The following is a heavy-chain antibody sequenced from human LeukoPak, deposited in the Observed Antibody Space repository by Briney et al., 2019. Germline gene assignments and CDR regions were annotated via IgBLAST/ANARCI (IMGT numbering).Heavy chain of an antibody. J-gene: IGHJ6*03. V-gene: IGHV4-4*07. CDR3: ARVHADYYYYYMDV. Sequence: KPSETLSLTCTVSGGSISSYYWSWIRQPAGKGLEWIGRIYTSGSTNYNPSLKSRVTMSVDTSKNQFSLKLSSVTAADTAVYYCARVHADYYYYYMDVWGKGTTVTVSS. CDR2: IYTSGST. CDR1: GGSISSYY.